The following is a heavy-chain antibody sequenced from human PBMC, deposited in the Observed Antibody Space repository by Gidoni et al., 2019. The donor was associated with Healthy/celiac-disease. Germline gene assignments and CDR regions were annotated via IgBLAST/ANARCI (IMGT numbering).Heavy chain of an antibody. J-gene: IGHJ4*02. CDR2: ISGSGGST. CDR3: AKSWQWLVARGVDY. V-gene: IGHV3-23*01. D-gene: IGHD6-19*01. Sequence: EVQLLESGGGLVQPGGSLRLSCAASGFPFSSYAMSWVRQAPGKGLEWVSAISGSGGSTYYADSVKGRFTISRDNSKNTLYLQMNSLRAEDTAVYYCAKSWQWLVARGVDYWGQGTLVTVSS. CDR1: GFPFSSYA.